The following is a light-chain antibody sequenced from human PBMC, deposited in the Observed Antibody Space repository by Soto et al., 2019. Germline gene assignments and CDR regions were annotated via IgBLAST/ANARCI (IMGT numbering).Light chain of an antibody. V-gene: IGLV4-69*01. CDR3: QTWGTGIHVV. Sequence: QPVLTQSPSASASLGASVKLTCTLSSGHSSYAIAWHQQQPEKGPRYLMKLNSDGRHSKGDRIPDRFSGSSSGAERYLTISSLQSEDEADYYCQTWGTGIHVVFGGGTKLTVL. CDR1: SGHSSYA. J-gene: IGLJ2*01. CDR2: LNSDGRH.